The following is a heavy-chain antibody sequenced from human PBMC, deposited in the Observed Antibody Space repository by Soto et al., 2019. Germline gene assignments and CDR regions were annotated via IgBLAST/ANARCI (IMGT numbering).Heavy chain of an antibody. V-gene: IGHV1-8*01. J-gene: IGHJ6*02. CDR3: ARGIPLHYFVVVVAAAQDYYYGMDV. CDR2: MNPNSGNT. D-gene: IGHD2-15*01. CDR1: GYTFTSYD. Sequence: ASVKVSCKASGYTFTSYDINWVRQATGQGLEWMGWMNPNSGNTGYAQKFQGRVTMTRNTSICTAYMELSSLRSDDTAVYYCARGIPLHYFVVVVAAAQDYYYGMDVWGQGTTVTVSS.